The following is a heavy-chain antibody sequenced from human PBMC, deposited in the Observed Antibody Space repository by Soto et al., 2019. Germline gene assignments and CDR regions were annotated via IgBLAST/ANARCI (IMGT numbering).Heavy chain of an antibody. CDR3: ARDVAAVADDGYFDL. CDR2: IYYSGST. Sequence: QVQLQESGPGLVKPSQTLSLTCTVSGGSISSGGYYWSWIRQHPGKGLEWIGYIYYSGSTYYNPSLKSRVTISVDTSKNQFSLKLRSVTAADTAVYYCARDVAAVADDGYFDLWGRGTLVTVSS. V-gene: IGHV4-31*03. CDR1: GGSISSGGYY. J-gene: IGHJ2*01. D-gene: IGHD6-19*01.